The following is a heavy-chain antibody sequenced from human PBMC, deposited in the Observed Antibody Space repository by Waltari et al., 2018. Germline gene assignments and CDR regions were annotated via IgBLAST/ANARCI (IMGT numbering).Heavy chain of an antibody. CDR3: ARVAYSDFWSDYSSRPSFDY. D-gene: IGHD3-3*01. V-gene: IGHV4-38-2*02. CDR2: IFRSGST. J-gene: IGHJ4*02. CDR1: GYYISSNYF. Sequence: QVELQESGPGLVKPSETLSLTCKVSGYYISSNYFWGWIRQPPGKGPEWIGSIFRSGSTYYNPSLKSRVTISVDTSKNQFSLKLISVTAADTAVYYCARVAYSDFWSDYSSRPSFDYWGPGTLVTVSS.